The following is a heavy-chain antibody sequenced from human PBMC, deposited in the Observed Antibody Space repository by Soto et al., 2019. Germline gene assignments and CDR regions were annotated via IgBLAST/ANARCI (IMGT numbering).Heavy chain of an antibody. CDR2: INIAKGNT. V-gene: IGHV1-3*04. CDR3: ARSSGSFYTLGH. Sequence: QGQLVQSGAEVKKPGASVKVSCKASGYTFTSYTMHWVRQAPGQRPEWMGWINIAKGNTQYSQKLQGRVTFTRDTSASTADMELSTLRSEDTAVYYCARSSGSFYTLGHWGQGTLVTVSS. CDR1: GYTFTSYT. J-gene: IGHJ4*02. D-gene: IGHD3-10*01.